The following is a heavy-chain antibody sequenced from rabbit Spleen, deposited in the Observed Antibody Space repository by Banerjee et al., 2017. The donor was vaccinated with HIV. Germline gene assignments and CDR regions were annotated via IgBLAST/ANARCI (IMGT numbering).Heavy chain of an antibody. Sequence: QEQLVEYGGGLVKPGASLTLTCKASGFSFSNKAVMCWVRQAPGKGLEWITCINMVTGKSVYASWAKGRFIMSRTSSTKVTLQMTSLTAADTATYFCAREGGILVAGAFNLWGQGTLVTVS. CDR1: GFSFSNKAV. D-gene: IGHD4-1*01. CDR3: AREGGILVAGAFNL. J-gene: IGHJ4*01. CDR2: INMVTGKS. V-gene: IGHV1S45*01.